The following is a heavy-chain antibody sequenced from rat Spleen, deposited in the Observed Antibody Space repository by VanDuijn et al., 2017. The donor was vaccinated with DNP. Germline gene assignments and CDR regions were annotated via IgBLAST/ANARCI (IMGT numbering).Heavy chain of an antibody. V-gene: IGHV5S13*01. Sequence: EVQLVESGGGLVQPGGSLKLSCAASGFPFCDYDMAWVRQAPMKGLEWVAALSSTGVVTYYRNSVRGRFTVSRDNRKNILYLQMDSLRSEDTATYYCTKRWYGSFDYWGQGVMVTVSP. CDR2: LSSTGVVT. D-gene: IGHD1-11*01. J-gene: IGHJ2*01. CDR3: TKRWYGSFDY. CDR1: GFPFCDYD.